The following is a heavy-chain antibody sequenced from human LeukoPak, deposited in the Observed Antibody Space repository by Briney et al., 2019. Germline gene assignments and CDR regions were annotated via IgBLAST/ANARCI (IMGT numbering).Heavy chain of an antibody. V-gene: IGHV3-33*01. CDR1: GFTFSSYA. CDR3: ARHFVLSH. Sequence: GGSLRLSCAASGFTFSSYAMHWVRQAPGKGLEWVALICNDGSSKHYADSVRGRFTISRDNSKNTLYLQMNSLRAEDTAVYYCARHFVLSHWGEGNLVTVSS. D-gene: IGHD3-16*02. J-gene: IGHJ4*02. CDR2: ICNDGSSK.